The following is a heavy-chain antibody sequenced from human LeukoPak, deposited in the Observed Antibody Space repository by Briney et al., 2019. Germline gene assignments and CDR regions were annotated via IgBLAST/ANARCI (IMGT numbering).Heavy chain of an antibody. J-gene: IGHJ4*02. D-gene: IGHD4-23*01. CDR2: ISYDGSNK. V-gene: IGHV3-30*14. CDR3: ASLYYGGNNFDY. CDR1: GFTFRSYA. Sequence: GGSLRLSCAASGFTFRSYAMHWVRQAPGKGLEWVAVISYDGSNKYYADSVKGRFTISRDNSKNTLYLQMNSLRAEDTAVYYCASLYYGGNNFDYWGQGTLVTVSS.